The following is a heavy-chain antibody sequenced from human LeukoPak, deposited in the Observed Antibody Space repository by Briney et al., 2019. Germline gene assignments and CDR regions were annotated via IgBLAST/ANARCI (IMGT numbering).Heavy chain of an antibody. CDR1: GFTFSRYG. D-gene: IGHD2-15*01. CDR2: IHYDGSNK. J-gene: IGHJ1*01. Sequence: GGSLRLSCAASGFTFSRYGMNWVRQAPGKGLEWVAFIHYDGSNKYYADSMKGRFTISRDNSKNTLYLQMNSLRAEDTAVYYCAATPHWGQGTLVTVSS. CDR3: AATPH. V-gene: IGHV3-30*02.